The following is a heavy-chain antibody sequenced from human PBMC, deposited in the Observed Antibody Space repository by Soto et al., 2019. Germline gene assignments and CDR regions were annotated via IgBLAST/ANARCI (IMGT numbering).Heavy chain of an antibody. Sequence: ASVKVSCKASGGTFSSYAISWVRQAPGQGLEWMGGIIHIFGTANYAQKFQGRVTITADESTSTAYMELSSLRSEDTAVYYCARERLWFGELNYYYYGMDVWGQGTTVTVSS. J-gene: IGHJ6*02. D-gene: IGHD3-10*01. CDR2: IIHIFGTA. CDR3: ARERLWFGELNYYYYGMDV. CDR1: GGTFSSYA. V-gene: IGHV1-69*13.